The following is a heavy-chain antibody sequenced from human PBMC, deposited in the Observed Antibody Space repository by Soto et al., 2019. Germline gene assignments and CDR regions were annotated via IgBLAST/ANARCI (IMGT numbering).Heavy chain of an antibody. V-gene: IGHV4-30-2*01. Sequence: PSETLSLTCAVSGGSISSGGYSWSWIRQPPGKGLEWIGYIYHSGGTYYNPSLKSRVTISVDRSKNQFSLKLSSVTAADTAVYYCARGPGGTYYYYGMDVWGQGTTVTVSS. CDR3: ARGPGGTYYYYGMDV. CDR2: IYHSGGT. CDR1: GGSISSGGYS. D-gene: IGHD2-15*01. J-gene: IGHJ6*02.